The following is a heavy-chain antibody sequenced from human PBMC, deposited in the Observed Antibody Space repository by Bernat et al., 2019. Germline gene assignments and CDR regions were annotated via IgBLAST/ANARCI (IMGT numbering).Heavy chain of an antibody. CDR2: FSGRTTNT. V-gene: IGHV3-23*04. Sequence: EVQLVESGGGLVQPGGSLRLSCAASGFSFSSYALSWVRQAPGKGLEWVSTFSGRTTNTYYPDSVKGRFTISRDTSKRTLYLQMDSLRAEDTATYYCTIDWNFDYWGQGTFVTVSP. CDR1: GFSFSSYA. J-gene: IGHJ4*02. CDR3: TIDWNFDY. D-gene: IGHD1-1*01.